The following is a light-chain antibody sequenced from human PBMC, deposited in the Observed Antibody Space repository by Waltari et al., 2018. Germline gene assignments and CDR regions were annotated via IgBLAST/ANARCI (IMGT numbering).Light chain of an antibody. CDR2: DVF. V-gene: IGKV3-11*01. CDR3: QQRRSWPLT. Sequence: EIVLTHSPATLSLSPGDRATLSCRASQSVYSYLGWYQQKPGQAPRLLIYDVFNRATGIPARFSGSGSGTDFTLTISSLEPEDFAVYYCQQRRSWPLTFGGGTKVEIK. J-gene: IGKJ4*01. CDR1: QSVYSY.